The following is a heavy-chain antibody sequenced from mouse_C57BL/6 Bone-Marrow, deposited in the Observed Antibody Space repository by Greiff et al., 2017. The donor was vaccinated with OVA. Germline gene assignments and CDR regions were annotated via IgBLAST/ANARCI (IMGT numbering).Heavy chain of an antibody. Sequence: EVQRVESGGGLVKPGGSLKLSCAASGFTFSSYAMSWVRQTPEKRLEWVATISDGGSYTYYPDNVKGRFTISRDNAKNNLYLQMSHLKSEDTAMYYCARDRGYPLAMDYWGQGTSVTVSS. CDR1: GFTFSSYA. CDR3: ARDRGYPLAMDY. CDR2: ISDGGSYT. D-gene: IGHD3-1*01. V-gene: IGHV5-4*01. J-gene: IGHJ4*01.